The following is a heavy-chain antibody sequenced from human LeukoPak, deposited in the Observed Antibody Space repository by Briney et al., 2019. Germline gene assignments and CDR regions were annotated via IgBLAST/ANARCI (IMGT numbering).Heavy chain of an antibody. D-gene: IGHD2-2*01. CDR1: GFTFSSYS. CDR2: ISSSSSII. V-gene: IGHV3-48*01. CDR3: ARDWGAKYCGSTSGYGGFDY. J-gene: IGHJ4*02. Sequence: GGSLRLSCAASGFTFSSYSMNWVRQAPGKGLEWVSYISSSSSIIYCADSVKGPFTTSRDNAKNSLYLQMNSLIAEDTAVYYCARDWGAKYCGSTSGYGGFDYGGQGTRVTFS.